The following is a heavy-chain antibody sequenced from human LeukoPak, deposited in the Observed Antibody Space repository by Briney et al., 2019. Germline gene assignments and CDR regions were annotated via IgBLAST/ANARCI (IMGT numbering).Heavy chain of an antibody. V-gene: IGHV3-53*01. D-gene: IGHD3-10*01. CDR3: VRDLYYYGSGSDNFLYY. CDR2: IDSGGST. J-gene: IGHJ4*02. CDR1: GFTVSSNY. Sequence: GGSLRLSCAASGFTVSSNYMNRVRQAPGQGLEWVSVIDSGGSTHYADSVKGRFTISRDNSKNTLYLQMNSLRAEDTAVYYCVRDLYYYGSGSDNFLYYWGQGTLVTVSS.